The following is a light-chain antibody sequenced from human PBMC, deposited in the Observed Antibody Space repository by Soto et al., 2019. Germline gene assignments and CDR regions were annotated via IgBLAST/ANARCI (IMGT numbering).Light chain of an antibody. J-gene: IGKJ1*01. CDR2: VAS. V-gene: IGKV3-11*01. Sequence: EVVLTQSPATLSLSPGERATLSCRASQNVRRYLAGYQQKPAQAPRLLIYVASNRATGIPARFSGSGCGSDFTLTISIIKPEDFEVYYCQQQSHWPPWTFGQGTRVEIQ. CDR3: QQQSHWPPWT. CDR1: QNVRRY.